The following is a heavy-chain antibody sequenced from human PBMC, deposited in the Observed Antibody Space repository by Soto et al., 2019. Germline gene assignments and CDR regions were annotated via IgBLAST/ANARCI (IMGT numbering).Heavy chain of an antibody. CDR3: AKTALGWLDP. CDR2: IFYSGRSGST. J-gene: IGHJ5*02. Sequence: SETLSLTCSVSGGSINSYYWSWMRQPPGKGLEWIGYIFYSGRSGSTNYNPSLKSRVTISVDTSKNQFSLKVSSVTAADTAVYYCAKTALGWLDPWGQGTLVTVSS. V-gene: IGHV4-59*01. D-gene: IGHD2-21*02. CDR1: GGSINSYY.